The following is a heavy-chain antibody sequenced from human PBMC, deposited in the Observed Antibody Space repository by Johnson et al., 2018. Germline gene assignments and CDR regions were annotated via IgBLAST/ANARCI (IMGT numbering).Heavy chain of an antibody. CDR1: GFTFSSYA. V-gene: IGHV3-30-3*01. J-gene: IGHJ6*03. CDR2: ISSDGSNK. D-gene: IGHD3-10*01. CDR3: VRRPAGVAYYYYYYMDV. Sequence: QVQLVQSGGGVVQPGRSLRLSCAASGFTFSSYAMHWVRQAPGKGLAWVAVISSDGSNKYYADSVKGRFPLSRDHSKNTLYLQMNSLRAEDTAVYYCVRRPAGVAYYYYYYMDVWGKGTTVTVSS.